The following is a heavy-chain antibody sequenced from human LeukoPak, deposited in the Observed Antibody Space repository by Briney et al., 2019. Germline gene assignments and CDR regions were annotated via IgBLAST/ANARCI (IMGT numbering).Heavy chain of an antibody. D-gene: IGHD5-18*01. CDR3: ATDMRIGHTAMVFDY. J-gene: IGHJ4*02. V-gene: IGHV4-59*01. CDR1: GGSISSYY. Sequence: SETLSLTCTVSGGSISSYYWSWIRQPPGKGLEWIGYIYYSGSTNYNPSLKSRVTISVDTSKNQFSLKLSSVTAADTAVYYCATDMRIGHTAMVFDYWGQGTLVTVSS. CDR2: IYYSGST.